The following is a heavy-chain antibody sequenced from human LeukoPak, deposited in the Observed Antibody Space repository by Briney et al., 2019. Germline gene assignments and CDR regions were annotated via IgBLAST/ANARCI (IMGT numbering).Heavy chain of an antibody. CDR1: GGSISSGHYY. Sequence: PSETLSLTCTVSGGSISSGHYYWGWVRQPPGKGLEWIGSIYYSGNTYYNPSLKSRVTMSVDTSMNQFSLKLNSVTAADTAVYYCAGQRRVTGPNWFGPWGQGTLVTVSS. V-gene: IGHV4-39*01. CDR3: AGQRRVTGPNWFGP. D-gene: IGHD2-8*01. J-gene: IGHJ5*02. CDR2: IYYSGNT.